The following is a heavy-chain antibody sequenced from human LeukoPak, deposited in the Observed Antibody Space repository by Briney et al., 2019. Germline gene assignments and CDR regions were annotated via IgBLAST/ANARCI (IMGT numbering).Heavy chain of an antibody. V-gene: IGHV1-69*13. J-gene: IGHJ5*02. CDR1: GGTFSSYA. CDR2: IIPIFGSA. Sequence: ASVKVSCKASGGTFSSYAISWVRQAPGQGLEWMGGIIPIFGSANYAQKFQGRVTITADESTSTAYMELTSLRSEDTAVYYCATAGVALSINWFDPWGQGTLVTVSS. CDR3: ATAGVALSINWFDP. D-gene: IGHD3-3*01.